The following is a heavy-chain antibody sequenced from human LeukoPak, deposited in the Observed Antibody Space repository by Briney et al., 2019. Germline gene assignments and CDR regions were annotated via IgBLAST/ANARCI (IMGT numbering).Heavy chain of an antibody. CDR3: ARAKQLWYFDY. Sequence: SETLSLPCTVSGGSISSSNYYWGWIRQPPGKGLEWIGSIHYSGSTYYNPSLESRVTISVDTSKNQFSLKLSSVTAADTAVYYCARAKQLWYFDYWGQGTLVTVSS. CDR2: IHYSGST. CDR1: GGSISSSNYY. J-gene: IGHJ4*02. D-gene: IGHD5-18*01. V-gene: IGHV4-39*01.